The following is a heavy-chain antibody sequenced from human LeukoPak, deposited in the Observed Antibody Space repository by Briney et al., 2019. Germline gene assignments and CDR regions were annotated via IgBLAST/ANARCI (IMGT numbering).Heavy chain of an antibody. CDR2: ISVYNGNT. J-gene: IGHJ3*02. CDR3: ARLGFQYCSSSCVAFDI. CDR1: GYSFTNCG. V-gene: IGHV1-18*01. D-gene: IGHD2-2*01. Sequence: ASVKVSCKASGYSFTNCGISWVRQAPGQGLEWMGWISVYNGNTNYAEKLQGRVTMTTDTSTSTAYMELRSLRSDDTAVYYCARLGFQYCSSSCVAFDIWGQGTMVTVSS.